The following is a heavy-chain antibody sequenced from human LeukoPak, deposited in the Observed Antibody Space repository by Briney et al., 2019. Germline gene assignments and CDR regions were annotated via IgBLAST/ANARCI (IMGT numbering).Heavy chain of an antibody. CDR3: ARQFYTAIVLFWFDP. Sequence: SETLSLTCTVSGGSISSNDYYWGWIRQPPGKGLEWIGTIYYSGSTYYIPSLKSRLTISLDTSKNQFSLKLSSVTAADTAVYYCARQFYTAIVLFWFDPWGLGTLVTVSS. J-gene: IGHJ5*02. V-gene: IGHV4-39*01. CDR1: GGSISSNDYY. CDR2: IYYSGST. D-gene: IGHD5-18*01.